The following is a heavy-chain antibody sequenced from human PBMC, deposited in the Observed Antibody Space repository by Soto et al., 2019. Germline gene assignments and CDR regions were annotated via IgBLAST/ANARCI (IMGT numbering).Heavy chain of an antibody. J-gene: IGHJ4*02. CDR2: IYASGNI. Sequence: SETLSLTCTVSGGSISGYSWSWIRQSGGKGLEWIGRIYASGNIHFNPSLKSRASLIVDTSKNQFALQLRSVTAADTAVYYCVRGVSIMDAPDKYYFDSWGPGTLVTVSS. D-gene: IGHD3-10*01. CDR1: GGSISGYS. CDR3: VRGVSIMDAPDKYYFDS. V-gene: IGHV4-4*07.